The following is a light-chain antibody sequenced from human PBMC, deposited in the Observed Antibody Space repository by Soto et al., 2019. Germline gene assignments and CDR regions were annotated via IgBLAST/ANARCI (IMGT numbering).Light chain of an antibody. CDR3: GTWDSSLSAEV. CDR2: GNN. V-gene: IGLV1-51*01. Sequence: QLVLTQPPSVSAAPGQKVTISCSGSSSNIGNNYVSWYQQLPGAAPKRLIYGNNKRPSGIPDRFSGSKSGTSATLGITGLQTGDEADYYCGTWDSSLSAEVFGGGTKLTVL. J-gene: IGLJ2*01. CDR1: SSNIGNNY.